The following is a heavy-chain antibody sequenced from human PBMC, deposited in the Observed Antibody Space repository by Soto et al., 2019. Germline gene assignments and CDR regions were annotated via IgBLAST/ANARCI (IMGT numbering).Heavy chain of an antibody. CDR3: ARGHLRDIDY. J-gene: IGHJ4*02. D-gene: IGHD4-17*01. CDR2: VNPNSGNT. V-gene: IGHV1-8*01. CDR1: GYTFTSYD. Sequence: VASVKVSCKASGYTFTSYDINWVRQATGQGLEWMGWVNPNSGNTGYARKFQGRVTMTRNTSISTAYMELSSLRSEDTAVYYCARGHLRDIDYWGQGTLVTVSS.